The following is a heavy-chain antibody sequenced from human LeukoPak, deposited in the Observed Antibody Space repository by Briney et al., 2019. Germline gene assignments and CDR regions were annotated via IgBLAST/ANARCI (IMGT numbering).Heavy chain of an antibody. J-gene: IGHJ4*02. D-gene: IGHD1-26*01. V-gene: IGHV4-39*01. CDR2: IYYSGST. CDR3: ARHETVGATNPPFDY. Sequence: PSETVSLTCSVSGGTISSSSYYWGSIRQPPGKGLEWIGSIYYSGSTYYNPSLKSRVTISVDTSKNQFSLKLSSVTAADTAVYYCARHETVGATNPPFDYWGQGTLVTVSS. CDR1: GGTISSSSYY.